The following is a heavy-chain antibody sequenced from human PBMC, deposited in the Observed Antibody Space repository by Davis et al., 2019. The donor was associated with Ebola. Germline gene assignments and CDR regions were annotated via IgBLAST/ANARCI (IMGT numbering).Heavy chain of an antibody. CDR2: ISGSSRSI. D-gene: IGHD1-26*01. CDR1: GFTFSRCT. Sequence: PGGFLRLSCAASGFTFSRCTINWVRQAPGKGLEWVASISGSSRSIHYADSVKGRFTISRDNAKNSLFLQMNSLRAEDTAVYYCARDPYYPDSIVLGSDSYYFEYWGRGTLVTVSS. J-gene: IGHJ4*02. V-gene: IGHV3-21*01. CDR3: ARDPYYPDSIVLGSDSYYFEY.